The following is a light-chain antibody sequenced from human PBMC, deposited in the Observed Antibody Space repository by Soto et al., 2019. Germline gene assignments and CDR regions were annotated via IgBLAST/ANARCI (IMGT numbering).Light chain of an antibody. J-gene: IGKJ4*01. Sequence: EIVLTQVPATLTLSPGERATLSCRASQRVSTFLAWYQQNPGQAPRLVVYDASKRAPGIPARFSGSGSGTDFTLTISSLEPEDFAVYYCQQRSSWRVTFGGGTKVEIK. CDR3: QQRSSWRVT. CDR1: QRVSTF. V-gene: IGKV3-11*01. CDR2: DAS.